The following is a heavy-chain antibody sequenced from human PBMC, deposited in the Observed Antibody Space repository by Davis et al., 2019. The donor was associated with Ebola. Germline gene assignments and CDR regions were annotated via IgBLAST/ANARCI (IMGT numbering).Heavy chain of an antibody. J-gene: IGHJ3*02. Sequence: GESLKISCAASGFTFSGSAMHWVRQASGKGLEWVGRIRSKANSYATAYAASVKGRFTISRDDSKNTAYLQMNSLKTEDTAVYHCASLLLHAFDIWGQGTMVTVSS. CDR3: ASLLLHAFDI. CDR2: IRSKANSYAT. D-gene: IGHD3-22*01. V-gene: IGHV3-73*01. CDR1: GFTFSGSA.